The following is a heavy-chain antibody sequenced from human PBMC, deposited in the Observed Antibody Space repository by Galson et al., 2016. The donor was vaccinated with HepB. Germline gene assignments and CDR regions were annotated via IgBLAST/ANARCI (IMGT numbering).Heavy chain of an antibody. J-gene: IGHJ5*02. Sequence: SETLSLTCTVSGGSISDYYWSWIRQPPGKGLERIGYIYYTGSTNYNHSLKRRVTLSLDTSRNQVSLRLTSVTAADTAVYSCARGVGRYFDWTLFTIWFDPWGHGTLVTVSS. CDR2: IYYTGST. D-gene: IGHD3-9*01. CDR3: ARGVGRYFDWTLFTIWFDP. CDR1: GGSISDYY. V-gene: IGHV4-59*01.